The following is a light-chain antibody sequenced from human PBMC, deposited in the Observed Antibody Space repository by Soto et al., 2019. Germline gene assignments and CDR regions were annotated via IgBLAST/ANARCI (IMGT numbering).Light chain of an antibody. Sequence: EIVLTQSPATLSLSPGERATLSCRASHSVTNSLAWYQQKPVQAPRLLVYDASNRATGIPTRFSGSGSGTDFTLTISNLEPEDVAVYYCQQHISWPLTFGGGTKVEIK. CDR2: DAS. CDR3: QQHISWPLT. CDR1: HSVTNS. V-gene: IGKV3-11*01. J-gene: IGKJ4*01.